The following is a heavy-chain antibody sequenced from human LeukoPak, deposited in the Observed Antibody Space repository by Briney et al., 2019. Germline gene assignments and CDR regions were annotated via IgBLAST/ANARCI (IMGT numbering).Heavy chain of an antibody. V-gene: IGHV3-30*18. D-gene: IGHD3-10*01. CDR1: GFTFSSYG. J-gene: IGHJ4*02. Sequence: GRSLRLSCAASGFTFSSYGMHWVRQAPGKGLEWVAVTSYDGSNKNYADSVKGRFTISRDNSKNTLYLQMNSLRAEDMAVYYCAKKSPGTYYAPPDYWGQGTLVTVSS. CDR2: TSYDGSNK. CDR3: AKKSPGTYYAPPDY.